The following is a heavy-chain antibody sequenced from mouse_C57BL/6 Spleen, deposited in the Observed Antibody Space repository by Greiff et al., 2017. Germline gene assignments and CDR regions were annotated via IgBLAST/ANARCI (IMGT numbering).Heavy chain of an antibody. CDR1: GFTFSSYA. J-gene: IGHJ3*01. CDR3: VRDDYSNPFAY. V-gene: IGHV5-4*01. Sequence: EVNLVESGGGLVKPGGSLKLSCAASGFTFSSYAMSWVRQTPEKRLEWVATISDGGSYTDDPDNVKGRFTISRDNAKNNRYLQMSHLKSEDTAMYYCVRDDYSNPFAYWGQGTLVTVSA. CDR2: ISDGGSYT. D-gene: IGHD2-5*01.